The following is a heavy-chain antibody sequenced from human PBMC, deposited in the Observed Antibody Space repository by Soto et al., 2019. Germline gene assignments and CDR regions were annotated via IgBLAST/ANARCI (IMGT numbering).Heavy chain of an antibody. J-gene: IGHJ4*01. CDR2: IYHGGNI. Sequence: PSETLSLTCAVSGDSINSTDWWNWVRQSPGKGLEWIGEIYHGGNIYYNPSLKSRVTISMDKSKNQFSLNLFYVTAADTAVYYCARDHAYSDFSAFDYWGHGSLVTVSS. CDR1: GDSINSTDW. CDR3: ARDHAYSDFSAFDY. D-gene: IGHD3-16*01. V-gene: IGHV4-4*02.